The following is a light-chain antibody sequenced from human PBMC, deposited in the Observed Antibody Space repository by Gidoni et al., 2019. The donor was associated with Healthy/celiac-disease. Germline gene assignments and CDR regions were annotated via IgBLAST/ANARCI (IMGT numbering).Light chain of an antibody. CDR1: QSVSSY. V-gene: IGKV3-11*01. CDR3: QQRSNWPPGYT. CDR2: DAS. Sequence: IVLTQSPATLPLSPGERATLSCRASQSVSSYLAWYQQKPGQAPRLLIYDASNRATGIPARFSGSGSGTDFTLTISSLEPEDFAVYYCQQRSNWPPGYTFGQGTKLEIK. J-gene: IGKJ2*01.